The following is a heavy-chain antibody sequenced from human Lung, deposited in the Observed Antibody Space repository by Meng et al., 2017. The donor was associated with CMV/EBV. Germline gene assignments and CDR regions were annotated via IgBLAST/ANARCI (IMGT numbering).Heavy chain of an antibody. D-gene: IGHD1/OR15-1a*01. J-gene: IGHJ4*02. CDR1: GYTFTTYS. CDR2: ISPYHGNT. Sequence: ASVNVSCKASGYTFTTYSITWVRQAPGQGLEWMGWISPYHGNTEYAQKFQGRVTMTTDTSTSTAYMEVRSLTSDETAMYYCARGSWNNDFWVRRTLVTVSS. CDR3: ARGSWNNDF. V-gene: IGHV1-18*01.